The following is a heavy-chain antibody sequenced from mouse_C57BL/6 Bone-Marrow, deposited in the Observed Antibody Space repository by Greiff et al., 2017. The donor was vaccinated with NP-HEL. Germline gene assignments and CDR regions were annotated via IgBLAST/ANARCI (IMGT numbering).Heavy chain of an antibody. CDR3: ARLNGNYLYYAMDY. V-gene: IGHV1-18*01. D-gene: IGHD2-1*01. Sequence: VQLKQSGPELVKPGASVKIPCKASGYTFTDYNMDWVKQSHGKSLEWIGDINPNNGGTIYNQKFKGKATLTVDKSSSTAYMELRSLTSEDTAVYYCARLNGNYLYYAMDYWGQGTSVTVSS. J-gene: IGHJ4*01. CDR1: GYTFTDYN. CDR2: INPNNGGT.